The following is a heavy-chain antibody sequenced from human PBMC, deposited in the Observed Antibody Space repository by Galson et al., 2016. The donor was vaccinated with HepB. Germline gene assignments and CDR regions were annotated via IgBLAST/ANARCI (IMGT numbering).Heavy chain of an antibody. V-gene: IGHV4-59*01. D-gene: IGHD3-3*01. J-gene: IGHJ3*02. CDR3: ARDTIFVVVRGDAFDI. CDR1: GGSISSYY. Sequence: SETLSLTCTVSGGSISSYYWSWIRQPPGKGLEWIGYIYYSGSTNYNPSLKSRVTISVDTSKNQFSLKLSSVTAAGTAVYYCARDTIFVVVRGDAFDIWGQGTMATVSS. CDR2: IYYSGST.